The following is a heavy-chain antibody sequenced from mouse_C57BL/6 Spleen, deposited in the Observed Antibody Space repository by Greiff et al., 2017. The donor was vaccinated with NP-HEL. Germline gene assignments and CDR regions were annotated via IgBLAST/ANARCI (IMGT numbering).Heavy chain of an antibody. J-gene: IGHJ1*03. CDR2: ISRGSSTV. CDR1: GFTFSDYG. Sequence: DVMLVESGGGLVKPGGSLKLSCAASGFTFSDYGMHWVRQAPERGLEWVAYISRGSSTVDYADKVKGRFANSRDKAKKNLFLQMTSLRSEDTAMYYCARDGYRYFGVWGTRTTVTVSS. V-gene: IGHV5-17*01. D-gene: IGHD2-3*01. CDR3: ARDGYRYFGV.